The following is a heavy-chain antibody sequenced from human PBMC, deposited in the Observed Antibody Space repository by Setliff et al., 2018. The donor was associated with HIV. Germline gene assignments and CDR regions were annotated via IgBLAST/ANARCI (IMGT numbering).Heavy chain of an antibody. CDR3: ARDRPSGSLYSIYYYYMDV. V-gene: IGHV4-61*09. D-gene: IGHD1-26*01. CDR1: GGSISSGSYY. J-gene: IGHJ6*03. Sequence: SETLSLTCTVSGGSISSGSYYWSWIRQPAGKGLEWIGHIYTSGSTNYNPSLKSRVTISVDTSKNQFSLKLSSVTAADTAVYYCARDRPSGSLYSIYYYYMDVWGKGTTVTVSS. CDR2: IYTSGST.